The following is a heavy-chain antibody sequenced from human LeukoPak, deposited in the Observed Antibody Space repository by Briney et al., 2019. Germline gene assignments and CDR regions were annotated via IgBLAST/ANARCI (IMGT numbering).Heavy chain of an antibody. CDR1: GGSISSGSYY. J-gene: IGHJ4*02. CDR3: ARESYDFWSGYYPYFDY. Sequence: PSETLSLTCTVSGGSISSGSYYWSWIRQPAGKGLEWIGRIYTSGSTNYNPSLKSRVTISVDTSKNQFSLKLSSVTAADTAVYYCARESYDFWSGYYPYFDYWGQGTLVTVSS. D-gene: IGHD3-3*01. V-gene: IGHV4-61*02. CDR2: IYTSGST.